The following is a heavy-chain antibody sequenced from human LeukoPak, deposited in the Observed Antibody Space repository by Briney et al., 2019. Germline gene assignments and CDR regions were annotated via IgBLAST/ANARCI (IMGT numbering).Heavy chain of an antibody. CDR1: GFTFSSYA. J-gene: IGHJ4*02. V-gene: IGHV3-64D*09. D-gene: IGHD3-3*01. Sequence: GGSRRLSCSASGFTFSSYAMHWVRQAPGKGLEYVSAISSNGGSTYYADSVKGRFTISRDNSKNTLYRQMSSLRAEDTAVYYCVKEYYDFWSGYFGSDYWGQGTLVTVSS. CDR3: VKEYYDFWSGYFGSDY. CDR2: ISSNGGST.